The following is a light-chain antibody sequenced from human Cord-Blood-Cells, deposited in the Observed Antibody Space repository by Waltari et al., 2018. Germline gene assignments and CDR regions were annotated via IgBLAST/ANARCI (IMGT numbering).Light chain of an antibody. CDR2: GAS. V-gene: IGKV3-15*01. CDR1: QSVSSN. J-gene: IGKJ3*01. Sequence: EIVMTQSPATLSVSPGERASLACRASQSVSSNLAWYQQKPGQAPRLLIYGASTRATGITARFSGSGSGTEFTLTISRLEPEDFAVYYCQQYGSSIFTFGPETKVDIK. CDR3: QQYGSSIFT.